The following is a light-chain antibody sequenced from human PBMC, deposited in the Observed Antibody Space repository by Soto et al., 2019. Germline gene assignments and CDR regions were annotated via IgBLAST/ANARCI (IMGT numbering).Light chain of an antibody. CDR2: EVS. V-gene: IGLV2-14*03. J-gene: IGLJ2*01. CDR1: SSDVGFYDY. Sequence: QSVLTQPASVSGSPGQSITLSCTGTSSDVGFYDYVSWYQQHPGKAPKVMIYEVSNRPSGVSNRFSASKSGNTASLTISGLQAEDEADYYCGSYTSSGTVVFGGGTKVTVL. CDR3: GSYTSSGTVV.